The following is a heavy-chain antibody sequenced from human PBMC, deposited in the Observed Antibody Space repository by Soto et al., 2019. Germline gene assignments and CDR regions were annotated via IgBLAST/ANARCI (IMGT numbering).Heavy chain of an antibody. J-gene: IGHJ1*01. D-gene: IGHD5-12*01. CDR2: ISSSSSFR. CDR1: GFTFSTYA. V-gene: IGHV3-21*04. CDR3: ARGAPGRGGYYLDFQP. Sequence: PGGSLRLSCAASGFTFSTYAMNWVRQAPGKGLEWVSSISSSSSFRYYADSVKGRFTISRDNAKNSLYLQMNSLRAQDTAVYYCARGAPGRGGYYLDFQPSGKGTLALVAS.